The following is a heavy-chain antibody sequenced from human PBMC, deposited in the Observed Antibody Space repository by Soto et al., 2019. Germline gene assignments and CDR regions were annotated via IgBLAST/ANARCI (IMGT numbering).Heavy chain of an antibody. CDR1: GYTXSSYG. J-gene: IGHJ4*02. D-gene: IGHD2-15*01. CDR3: ASGLLLAY. Sequence: SXKVSCKASGYTXSSYGIRWVRQAPGQGLEWMGWISAYNGNTNYAQKLQGRVTMNTDTSTSTAYMEMRSLRSDDTAVYYCASGLLLAYWGQGTLVTVSS. CDR2: ISAYNGNT. V-gene: IGHV1-18*01.